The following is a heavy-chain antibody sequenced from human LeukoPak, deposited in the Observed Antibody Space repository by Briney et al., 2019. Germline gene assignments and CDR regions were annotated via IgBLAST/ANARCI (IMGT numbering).Heavy chain of an antibody. Sequence: PGGSLRLSCAASGFTFSSYAMSWVRQAPGKGLEWVSAISGSGGSTYYADSVKGRFTISRDNAKNSLYLQMNSLRAEDTALYYCAKARGAYYFDYWGQGTLVTVSS. CDR1: GFTFSSYA. D-gene: IGHD3-10*01. V-gene: IGHV3-23*01. J-gene: IGHJ4*02. CDR3: AKARGAYYFDY. CDR2: ISGSGGST.